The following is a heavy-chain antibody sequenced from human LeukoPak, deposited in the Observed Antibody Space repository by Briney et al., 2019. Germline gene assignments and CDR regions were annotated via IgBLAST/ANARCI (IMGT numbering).Heavy chain of an antibody. CDR3: ARADYGGNSVGWFDP. Sequence: GASVKVSCKASGYTFTSYGISWVRQAPGQGLEWMGWINPNSGGTNYAQKFQGRVTMTRDTSISTAYMELSRLRSDDTAVYYCARADYGGNSVGWFDPWGQGTLVTVSS. CDR2: INPNSGGT. CDR1: GYTFTSYG. D-gene: IGHD4-23*01. J-gene: IGHJ5*02. V-gene: IGHV1-2*02.